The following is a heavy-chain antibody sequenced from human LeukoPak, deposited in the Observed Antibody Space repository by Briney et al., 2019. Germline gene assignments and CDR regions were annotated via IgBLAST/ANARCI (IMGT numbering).Heavy chain of an antibody. Sequence: ASVKVSCKASGYTFTSYDINWVRQATGQGLEWMGWMNPNSGNTGYAQKFQGRVTMTRNTSISTAYMELSSLRSEDTAVNYCARSTIHPGYSFDYWGQGTLVTVSS. D-gene: IGHD2-21*01. CDR2: MNPNSGNT. CDR1: GYTFTSYD. V-gene: IGHV1-8*01. J-gene: IGHJ4*02. CDR3: ARSTIHPGYSFDY.